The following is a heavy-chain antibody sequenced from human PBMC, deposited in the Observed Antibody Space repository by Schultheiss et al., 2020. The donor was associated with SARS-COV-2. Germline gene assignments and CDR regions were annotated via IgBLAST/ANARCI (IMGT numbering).Heavy chain of an antibody. D-gene: IGHD2-8*01. CDR1: GFTFGDYA. J-gene: IGHJ6*02. V-gene: IGHV3-23*01. CDR3: AKSRIMATYYYYGMDV. Sequence: GGSLRLSCAASGFTFGDYAMSWFRQAPGKGLEWVSSFGGPGAGAHYADSVKGRFTVSKDNSKNALLLQMNSLRAEDTAIYYCAKSRIMATYYYYGMDVWGQGTTVTVSS. CDR2: FGGPGAGA.